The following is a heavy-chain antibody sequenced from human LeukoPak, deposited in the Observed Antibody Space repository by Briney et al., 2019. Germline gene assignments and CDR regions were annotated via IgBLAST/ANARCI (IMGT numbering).Heavy chain of an antibody. Sequence: SETLSLTCTVSGGSISSYYWSWIRQPAGKGLEWIGRIYTSGSTNYNPSLKSRVTISVDKSKNQFSLKLSSVTAADTAVYYRARAWGFGESLDYWGQGTLVTVSS. J-gene: IGHJ4*02. V-gene: IGHV4-4*07. CDR1: GGSISSYY. D-gene: IGHD3-10*01. CDR3: ARAWGFGESLDY. CDR2: IYTSGST.